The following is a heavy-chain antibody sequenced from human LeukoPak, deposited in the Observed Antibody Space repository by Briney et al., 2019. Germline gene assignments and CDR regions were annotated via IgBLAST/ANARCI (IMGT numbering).Heavy chain of an antibody. CDR2: ISPRGDIT. CDR1: GFSFRSHG. V-gene: IGHV3-23*01. CDR3: AKDDDWGRFNH. Sequence: GGSLRLSCAASGFSFRSHGMNWARQAPGKGLEWVSGISPRGDITYYKDSVRGRFTISRDNFKNTVSLQLNSLRAEDTAMYYCAKDDDWGRFNHWGQGTLVTVSS. J-gene: IGHJ1*01. D-gene: IGHD3-16*01.